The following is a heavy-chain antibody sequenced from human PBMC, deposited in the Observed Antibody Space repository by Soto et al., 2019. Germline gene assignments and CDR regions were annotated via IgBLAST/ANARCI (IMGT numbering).Heavy chain of an antibody. CDR1: GGSISRGDFS. Sequence: SETLSLTCVVSGGSISRGDFSWTWIRQPPGKGLEWVGYIYRSGSTYYNPSLKSPVSISLDKSKNQFSLNLTSVTAADTAVYYCARGKTNYFFDLWGQGHLVTV. V-gene: IGHV4-30-2*01. CDR2: IYRSGST. CDR3: ARGKTNYFFDL. D-gene: IGHD3-10*01. J-gene: IGHJ4*02.